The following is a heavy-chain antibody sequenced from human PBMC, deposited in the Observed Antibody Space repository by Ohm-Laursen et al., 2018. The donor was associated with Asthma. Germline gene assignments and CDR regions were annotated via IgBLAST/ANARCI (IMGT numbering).Heavy chain of an antibody. CDR3: RAPLGTEGSKLGYCSGGSCYYYYYGMDV. Sequence: SSLRLSCTASGFTFSDYYMSWIRQAPGKGLEWVAVISYDGSNKYYADSVKGRFTISRDNSKNTLYLQMNSLRAEDTAVYYCRAPLGTEGSKLGYCSGGSCYYYYYGMDVWGQGTTVTVSS. V-gene: IGHV3-30-3*01. J-gene: IGHJ6*02. CDR1: GFTFSDYY. D-gene: IGHD2-15*01. CDR2: ISYDGSNK.